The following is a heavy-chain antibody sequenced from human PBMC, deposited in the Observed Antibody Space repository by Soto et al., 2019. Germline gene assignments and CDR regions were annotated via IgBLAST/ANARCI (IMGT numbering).Heavy chain of an antibody. V-gene: IGHV6-1*01. Sequence: PSQTLSLTYVISGDSVSSNSAAWNWIRQSPSRGLEWLGRTYYRSRWCNDYAVSVRSRITVNADTSKNQFSLHLNSVTPEDTAVYYCAGTSSLQWYYMDVWDKGTTVTVSS. CDR2: TYYRSRWCN. D-gene: IGHD1-7*01. J-gene: IGHJ6*03. CDR1: GDSVSSNSAA. CDR3: AGTSSLQWYYMDV.